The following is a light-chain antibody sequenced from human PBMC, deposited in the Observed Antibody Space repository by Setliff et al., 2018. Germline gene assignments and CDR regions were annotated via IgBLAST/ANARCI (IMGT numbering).Light chain of an antibody. CDR3: ISYTSSSPYV. J-gene: IGLJ1*01. CDR1: SSDVGGYNY. CDR2: DVS. V-gene: IGLV2-14*01. Sequence: LTQPASMSGSPGQSITISCTGTSSDVGGYNYVSWYQQHPGKAPKLMIYDVSKRPSGVSNRFSGSKSGNTASLTISGLQAEDEADYYCISYTSSSPYVFGTGTKVTVL.